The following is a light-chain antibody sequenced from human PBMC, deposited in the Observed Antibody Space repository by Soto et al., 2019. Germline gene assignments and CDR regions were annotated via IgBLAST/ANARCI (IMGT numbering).Light chain of an antibody. Sequence: QSALTQPASVSGSPGQSITISCTGTSGDIGGYNYVSWYQQHPGKAPKLLISEVTNRPSGVSNRFSGSKSGNTASLTISGLQAEDEADYYCSSYTTTFTVVFGGGTKVTVL. J-gene: IGLJ2*01. CDR1: SGDIGGYNY. CDR3: SSYTTTFTVV. CDR2: EVT. V-gene: IGLV2-14*01.